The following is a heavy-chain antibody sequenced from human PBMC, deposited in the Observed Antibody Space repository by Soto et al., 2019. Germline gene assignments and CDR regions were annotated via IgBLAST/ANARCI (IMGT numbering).Heavy chain of an antibody. Sequence: WWSWVRQPPGKGLEWIGEIYHSGSTNYNPSLKSRVTISVDKSKNQFSLKLSSVTAADTAVYYCARVWTGEAFDIWGQGTMVTVSS. D-gene: IGHD7-27*01. CDR1: W. V-gene: IGHV4-4*02. CDR2: IYHSGST. CDR3: ARVWTGEAFDI. J-gene: IGHJ3*02.